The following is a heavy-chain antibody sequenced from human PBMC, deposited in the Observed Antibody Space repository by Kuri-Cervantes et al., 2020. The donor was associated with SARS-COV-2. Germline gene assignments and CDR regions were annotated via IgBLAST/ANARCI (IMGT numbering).Heavy chain of an antibody. Sequence: GESLKISCAASGFTFSSYAMSWVRQAPGKGLEWVSAISGSGGSTYYADSVKGRFTISRDNSKNTLYLQMNSLRAEDTAVYYCARERAASRMFDYWGQGTLVTVSS. J-gene: IGHJ4*02. CDR3: ARERAASRMFDY. V-gene: IGHV3-23*01. CDR1: GFTFSSYA. CDR2: ISGSGGST. D-gene: IGHD6-13*01.